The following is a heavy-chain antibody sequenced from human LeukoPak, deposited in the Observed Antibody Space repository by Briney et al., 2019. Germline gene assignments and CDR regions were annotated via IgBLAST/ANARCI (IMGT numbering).Heavy chain of an antibody. V-gene: IGHV4-34*03. CDR1: GGSFTDYF. CDR2: INDYTGDT. D-gene: IGHD3-16*02. J-gene: IGHJ4*02. CDR3: LGELSLYRIDY. Sequence: PSETLSLTCTVFGGSFTDYFWTWIRHSPGKGLEWIGEINDYTGDTKYNPSLNSRVSISLEKSKNQLSLELSSVTAADTAVYYCLGELSLYRIDYWGQGTLVTISS.